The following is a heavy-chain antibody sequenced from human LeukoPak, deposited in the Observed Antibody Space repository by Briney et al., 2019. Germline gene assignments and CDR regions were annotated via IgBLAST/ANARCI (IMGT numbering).Heavy chain of an antibody. J-gene: IGHJ4*02. D-gene: IGHD3-22*01. V-gene: IGHV1-46*01. CDR2: INPSGGST. CDR1: GYTFTSYY. Sequence: GASVKVSCKASGYTFTSYYMHWVRQAPGQGLEWMGIINPSGGSTSYAQKFQGRVTMTRDTSISTAYMELSRLRSDDTAVYYCARASYYYDSSGYPGYYFDYWGQGTLVTVSS. CDR3: ARASYYYDSSGYPGYYFDY.